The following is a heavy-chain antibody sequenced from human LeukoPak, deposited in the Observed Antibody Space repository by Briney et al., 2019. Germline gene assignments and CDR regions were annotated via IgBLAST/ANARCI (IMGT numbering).Heavy chain of an antibody. CDR3: ARAVKYRSGPLTDLLPYYFDY. V-gene: IGHV1-3*03. CDR1: GYTFTNYA. D-gene: IGHD6-19*01. J-gene: IGHJ4*02. Sequence: GASVKVSCKASGYTFTNYAMHWVRQAPGQRLEWMGWINTGNGNTKYSQEFQGGVTITRDTSANTAYMELSSLRSEDMAVYYCARAVKYRSGPLTDLLPYYFDYWGQGTLVTVSS. CDR2: INTGNGNT.